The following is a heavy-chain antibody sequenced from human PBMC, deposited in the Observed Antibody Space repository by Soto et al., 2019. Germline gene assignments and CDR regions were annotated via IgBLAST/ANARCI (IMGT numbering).Heavy chain of an antibody. CDR3: ARVVGNYYASSLDAFDI. J-gene: IGHJ3*02. Sequence: GASVKVSCKASGYTFTSYGISWVRQAPGQGLEWMGWISAYNGNTNYAQKLQGRVTMTTDTSTSTAYMELKSLRSDDTAVYYCARVVGNYYASSLDAFDIWGQGTMVTVSS. CDR1: GYTFTSYG. V-gene: IGHV1-18*01. D-gene: IGHD3-22*01. CDR2: ISAYNGNT.